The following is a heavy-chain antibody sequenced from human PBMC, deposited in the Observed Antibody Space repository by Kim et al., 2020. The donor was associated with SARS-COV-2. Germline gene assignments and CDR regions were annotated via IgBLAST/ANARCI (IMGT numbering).Heavy chain of an antibody. D-gene: IGHD3-16*01. V-gene: IGHV3-66*01. CDR3: ARDVFSVNYFDY. CDR2: IYTDGDA. Sequence: GSLRLSCAASGFTISSNYMNWIRQAPGKGLEWVSSIYTDGDAYYADSVKGRFTISREISKSTVYLQMKSLRAEDTAVYYCARDVFSVNYFDYWGQGILV. J-gene: IGHJ4*02. CDR1: GFTISSNY.